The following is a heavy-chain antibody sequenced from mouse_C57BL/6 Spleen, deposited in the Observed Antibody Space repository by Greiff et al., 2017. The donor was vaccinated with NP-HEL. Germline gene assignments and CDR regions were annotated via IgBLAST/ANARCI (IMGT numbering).Heavy chain of an antibody. CDR2: ISDGGSYT. Sequence: EVKLMESGGGLVKPGGSLKLSCAASGFTFSSYAMSWVRQTPEKRLEWVATISDGGSYTYYPDNVKGRFTISRDNAKNNLYLQMSHLKSEDTAMYYCARDKLLGLKDWYFDVWGTGTTVTVSS. CDR1: GFTFSSYA. V-gene: IGHV5-4*01. D-gene: IGHD4-1*01. CDR3: ARDKLLGLKDWYFDV. J-gene: IGHJ1*03.